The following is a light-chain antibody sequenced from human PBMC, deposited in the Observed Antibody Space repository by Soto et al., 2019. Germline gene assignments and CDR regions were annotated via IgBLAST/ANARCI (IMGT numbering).Light chain of an antibody. CDR1: QSVLYTSNNKNY. CDR3: QQYYVSPPT. Sequence: IMMTRSPDSLAVSLGERATSNCKSSQSVLYTSNNKNYLAWYQQKPGQSPKLLIYWASTRESGVPDRFSGSGSGTDFTLSISGLQAEDVAVYYCQQYYVSPPTFGQGTKVEIK. J-gene: IGKJ1*01. CDR2: WAS. V-gene: IGKV4-1*01.